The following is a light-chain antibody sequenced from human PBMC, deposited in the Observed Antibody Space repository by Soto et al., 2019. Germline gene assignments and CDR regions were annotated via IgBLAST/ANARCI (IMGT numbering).Light chain of an antibody. Sequence: DIPMTQSPSSLSASVGDRVTITCRASQSISSYLNWYQQKPGKAPKLLIYAASSLHSGVPSRFSGSRSWTDFTLAISSLQPKDFATYYCEPSYSTPLTFGGEPKVEIK. CDR2: AAS. J-gene: IGKJ4*01. CDR3: EPSYSTPLT. CDR1: QSISSY. V-gene: IGKV1-39*01.